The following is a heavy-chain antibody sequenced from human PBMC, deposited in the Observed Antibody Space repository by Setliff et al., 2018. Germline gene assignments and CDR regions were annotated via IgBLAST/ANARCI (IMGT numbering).Heavy chain of an antibody. D-gene: IGHD2-15*01. CDR1: GFTVSSFS. V-gene: IGHV3-30*03. CDR2: LSDDGSNE. Sequence: SLRLSCAASGFTVSSFSMHWVRQAPVKGLDWVATLSDDGSNEFYADSVKGRFTTSRDNSKNTIYLQMNNLGVDDTAIYYCVRRVAGKGWFDPWGQGTLVTVSS. CDR3: VRRVAGKGWFDP. J-gene: IGHJ5*02.